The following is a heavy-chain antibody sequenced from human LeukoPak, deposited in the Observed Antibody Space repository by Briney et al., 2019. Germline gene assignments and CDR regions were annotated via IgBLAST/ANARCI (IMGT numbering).Heavy chain of an antibody. CDR3: ARDRRSSGRGDAFDI. V-gene: IGHV3-53*01. Sequence: GGSLRLSCAASGFTVSNNYMSWVRQAPGKGLEWVSVIYSGGSTYYADSVKGRFTISRDNSKNTLYLQMNSLRAEDTAVYYCARDRRSSGRGDAFDIWGQGTMVTVSS. CDR1: GFTVSNNY. D-gene: IGHD6-6*01. J-gene: IGHJ3*02. CDR2: IYSGGST.